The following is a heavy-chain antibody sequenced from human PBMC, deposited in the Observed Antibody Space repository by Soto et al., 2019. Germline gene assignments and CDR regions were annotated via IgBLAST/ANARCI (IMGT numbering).Heavy chain of an antibody. CDR2: IIPIFGTA. CDR1: GGTFSSYA. V-gene: IGHV1-69*13. Sequence: SVKVTCKASGGTFSSYAISWVRQAPGQGLEWMGGIIPIFGTANYAQKFQGRVTITADESTSTAYMELSSLRSEDTAVYYCAQIQTRSGPRKPSWGQGTMVTVSS. J-gene: IGHJ3*01. CDR3: AQIQTRSGPRKPS. D-gene: IGHD2-15*01.